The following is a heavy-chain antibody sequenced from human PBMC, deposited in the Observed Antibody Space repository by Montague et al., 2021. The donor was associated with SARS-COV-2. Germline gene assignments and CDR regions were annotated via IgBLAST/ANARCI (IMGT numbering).Heavy chain of an antibody. CDR3: ARHCSATLPAVY. CDR1: GGSISSFY. J-gene: IGHJ4*02. CDR2: ISDSGST. V-gene: IGHV4-59*08. Sequence: SETLSLTCTVSGGSISSFYWSWFRQPPGKGLEWIGYISDSGSTNYNPSLTSRVTMSVDTSKNQFSLKVNSVTAAVTAVYYCARHCSATLPAVYWGQGTLVTVSS. D-gene: IGHD2-15*01.